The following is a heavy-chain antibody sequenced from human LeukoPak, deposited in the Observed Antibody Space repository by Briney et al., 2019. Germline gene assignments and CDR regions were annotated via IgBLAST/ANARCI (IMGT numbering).Heavy chain of an antibody. CDR2: ISGSGDST. D-gene: IGHD3-10*01. CDR1: GFTFSSYG. CDR3: AKASPHYYGSGSYYLNPFDP. Sequence: PGGSLRLSCAASGFTFSSYGMSWVRQAPGKGLEWVSAISGSGDSTYYADSVKGRFTISRDNSKNTLYLQMNSLRAEDTAVYYCAKASPHYYGSGSYYLNPFDPWGQGTLVTVSS. J-gene: IGHJ5*02. V-gene: IGHV3-23*01.